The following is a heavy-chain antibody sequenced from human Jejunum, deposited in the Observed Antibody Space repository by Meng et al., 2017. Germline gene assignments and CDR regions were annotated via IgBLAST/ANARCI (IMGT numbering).Heavy chain of an antibody. CDR1: GGSISGYF. D-gene: IGHD1-26*01. V-gene: IGHV4-34*02. CDR3: ARHEVDFDN. Sequence: QGPLEQWGRGMLKPSETLSRNCAFYGGSISGYFWSGIRQAPGGGLEWVGEFTRVGTTNYNPSLKSRVTISADTSKNQFSLTLSSVSAADTAVYYCARHEVDFDNWGQGTLVTVSS. CDR2: FTRVGTT. J-gene: IGHJ4*02.